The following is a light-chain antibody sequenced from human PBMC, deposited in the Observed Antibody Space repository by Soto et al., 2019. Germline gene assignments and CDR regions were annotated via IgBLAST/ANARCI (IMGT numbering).Light chain of an antibody. CDR1: QSVRTN. J-gene: IGKJ2*01. Sequence: ETVMTQSPATLFVSPGERATLSCRASQSVRTNLAWYQQKLGQAPRLLIYGASTRATGIPARFSGSGSGTEFTLTISSLQSEDFAIFYCQQYDDWPRTFVQGTKL. CDR2: GAS. V-gene: IGKV3-15*01. CDR3: QQYDDWPRT.